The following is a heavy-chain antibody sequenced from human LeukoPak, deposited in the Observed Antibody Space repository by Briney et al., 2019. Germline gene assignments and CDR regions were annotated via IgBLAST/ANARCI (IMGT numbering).Heavy chain of an antibody. CDR1: GGTFSSYA. V-gene: IGHV1-69*01. CDR2: IIPIFGTA. Sequence: GSSVKVSCKASGGTFSSYAISWVRQAPGQGLEWMGGIIPIFGTANYAQKFQGRVTITADESTSTAYMELSSLRSEDTAVYYCARFSDQIAIFGVVNYFLGDWGQGILVTVSS. J-gene: IGHJ4*02. CDR3: ARFSDQIAIFGVVNYFLGD. D-gene: IGHD3-3*01.